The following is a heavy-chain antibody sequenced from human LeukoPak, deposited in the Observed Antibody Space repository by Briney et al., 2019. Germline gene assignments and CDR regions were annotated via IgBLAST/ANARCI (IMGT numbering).Heavy chain of an antibody. CDR3: ARAENGGSSWRGRFDP. V-gene: IGHV1-8*01. Sequence: ASVKVSCKASGYTFTSYDINWVRQATGQGLEWMGWMNPNSGNTGYAQKFQGRVTMTRNTSLSTAYLELSSLRSEDTAVYYCARAENGGSSWRGRFDPWGQGTLVTVSS. J-gene: IGHJ5*02. CDR2: MNPNSGNT. D-gene: IGHD6-13*01. CDR1: GYTFTSYD.